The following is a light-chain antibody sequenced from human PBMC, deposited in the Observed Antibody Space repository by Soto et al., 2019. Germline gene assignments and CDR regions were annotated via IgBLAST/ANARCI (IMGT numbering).Light chain of an antibody. J-gene: IGKJ2*01. V-gene: IGKV3-15*01. CDR3: QQYDKWPHT. Sequence: EMVMTQSPATLSVSPGERATLSCRASQNLSRNLAWYQQQPGQAPRLLIFYASTRATGIPARFSGSGSGTDFTLTISSLQSEDFAVYYCQQYDKWPHTFGRGDQAGDQT. CDR2: YAS. CDR1: QNLSRN.